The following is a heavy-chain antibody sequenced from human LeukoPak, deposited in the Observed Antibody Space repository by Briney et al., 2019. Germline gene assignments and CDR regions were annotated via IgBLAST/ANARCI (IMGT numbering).Heavy chain of an antibody. V-gene: IGHV3-74*01. Sequence: GGAPRLSCTASGFIFSSYWMHWVRQPPGKGLEWVSRMNSDGSSTNYADSVKGRLTISRDNAKNTLYLQMNGLRVEDTAVYYCVRDLVYGTGVQRFDYWGQGTLVTVSS. J-gene: IGHJ4*02. CDR2: MNSDGSST. CDR3: VRDLVYGTGVQRFDY. D-gene: IGHD7-27*01. CDR1: GFIFSSYW.